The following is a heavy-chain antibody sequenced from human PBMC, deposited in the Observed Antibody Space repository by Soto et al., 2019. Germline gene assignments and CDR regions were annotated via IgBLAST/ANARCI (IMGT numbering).Heavy chain of an antibody. CDR3: ARGLISGSHYSGGWYYFDS. D-gene: IGHD1-26*01. J-gene: IGHJ4*02. CDR2: INHSGSA. V-gene: IGHV4-34*01. CDR1: GGSFSGYI. Sequence: SETLSLTCDVYGGSFSGYIWTWIRQTPGKGLQWIGQINHSGSANYNPSLKSRVTISVHTSKSQFSLELSSVTAADTAVYYCARGLISGSHYSGGWYYFDSWGQGTQVT.